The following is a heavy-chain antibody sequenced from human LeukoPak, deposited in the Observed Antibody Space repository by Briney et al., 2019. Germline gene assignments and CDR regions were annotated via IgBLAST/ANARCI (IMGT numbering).Heavy chain of an antibody. D-gene: IGHD3-9*01. CDR2: ISAYNGNT. CDR1: GYTFTSYG. CDR3: ARALRYFDWLLYRHPFDY. Sequence: ASVKVSCKASGYTFTSYGISWVRQAPGQGLEGMGWISAYNGNTNYAQKLQGRVTMTTDTSTSTAYMELRSLRSDDTAVYYCARALRYFDWLLYRHPFDYWGQGTLVTVSS. V-gene: IGHV1-18*01. J-gene: IGHJ4*02.